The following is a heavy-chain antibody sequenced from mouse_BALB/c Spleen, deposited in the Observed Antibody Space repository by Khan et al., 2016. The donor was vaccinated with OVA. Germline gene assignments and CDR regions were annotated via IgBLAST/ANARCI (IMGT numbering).Heavy chain of an antibody. V-gene: IGHV1S137*01. J-gene: IGHJ2*01. D-gene: IGHD1-1*01. CDR2: ISNFNGNT. CDR1: DYTFTDYA. Sequence: QVRLQQPGPEVVRPGVSVKISCKGSDYTFTDYAIHWVKQSHAKSLEWIGVISNFNGNTNYNQKFKGKATMTVDKSSSTAYMELARLTSEDSAIYYYTKSRSYYGSYCDYWGQGTTLTVSS. CDR3: TKSRSYYGSYCDY.